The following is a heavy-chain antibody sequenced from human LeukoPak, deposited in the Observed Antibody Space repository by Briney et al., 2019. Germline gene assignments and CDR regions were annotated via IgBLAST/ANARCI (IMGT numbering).Heavy chain of an antibody. D-gene: IGHD3-3*01. V-gene: IGHV4-34*01. Sequence: SETLSLTCAVYGGSFSGYYWGWIRQPPGKGLERIGEINHSGNTNSNPSLKSRVTMSVDTSKNQFSLKLSSVTAADTAVYYCARVGRYDFELDYWGQGTLVTVSS. J-gene: IGHJ4*02. CDR2: INHSGNT. CDR1: GGSFSGYY. CDR3: ARVGRYDFELDY.